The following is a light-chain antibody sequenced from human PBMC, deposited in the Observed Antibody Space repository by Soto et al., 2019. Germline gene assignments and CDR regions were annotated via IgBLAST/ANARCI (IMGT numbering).Light chain of an antibody. Sequence: QAVVTQPPSASGTPGQKVTIVCSGRTSNIGTNSVNWYQQLPGRAPKLLIDSNNQRPSGVPDRFSGSKSGTSASLAISGLQSEDEADYYCAVWDDSLNGLWVFGGGTQLTVL. CDR3: AVWDDSLNGLWV. CDR1: TSNIGTNS. V-gene: IGLV1-44*01. J-gene: IGLJ3*02. CDR2: SNN.